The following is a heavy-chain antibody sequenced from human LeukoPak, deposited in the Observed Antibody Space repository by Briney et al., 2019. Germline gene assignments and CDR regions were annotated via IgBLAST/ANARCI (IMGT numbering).Heavy chain of an antibody. CDR3: ARDRYGGSYFDY. Sequence: GGSLRLSCAASGFTFSSYAMPWVRQAPGKGLEWVAVISYDGSNKYYADSVKGRFTISRDNSKNTLYLQMNSLRAEDTAVYYCARDRYGGSYFDYWGQGTLVTVSS. CDR2: ISYDGSNK. D-gene: IGHD1-26*01. CDR1: GFTFSSYA. J-gene: IGHJ4*02. V-gene: IGHV3-30-3*01.